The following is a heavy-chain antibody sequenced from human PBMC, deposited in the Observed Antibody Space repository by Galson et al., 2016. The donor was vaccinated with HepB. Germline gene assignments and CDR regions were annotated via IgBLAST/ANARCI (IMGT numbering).Heavy chain of an antibody. CDR2: SYPGGRGT. Sequence: SVKVSCKASGYTVSGYFMHWVRRAPGQGLEWMGASYPGGRGTNYAQKFQGRVTMTRDTSTSTVYMELSSLTSEDTALYYCAREGFGHCSGGSCYTFDYWGQGTLVTVSS. CDR3: AREGFGHCSGGSCYTFDY. D-gene: IGHD2-15*01. V-gene: IGHV1-46*01. J-gene: IGHJ4*02. CDR1: GYTVSGYF.